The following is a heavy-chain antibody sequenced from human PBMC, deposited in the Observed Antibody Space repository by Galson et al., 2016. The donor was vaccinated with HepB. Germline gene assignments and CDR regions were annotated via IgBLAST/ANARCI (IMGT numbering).Heavy chain of an antibody. CDR2: IKPDGSGK. V-gene: IGHV3-7*01. CDR1: GFTFSSNW. Sequence: SLRLSCAASGFTFSSNWMSWVRQSPGKGLEWVGNIKPDGSGKYYADSVKGRFTISRDNARNSLYLQMSSLRAEDTAVYYCVRDISSSHFDLWGRGTLVTVTS. CDR3: VRDISSSHFDL. J-gene: IGHJ2*01. D-gene: IGHD2-2*01.